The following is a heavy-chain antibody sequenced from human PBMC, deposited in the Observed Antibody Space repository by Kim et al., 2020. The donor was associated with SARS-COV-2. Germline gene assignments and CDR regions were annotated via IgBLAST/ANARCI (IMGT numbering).Heavy chain of an antibody. CDR1: GYTFDSYA. J-gene: IGHJ4*02. CDR3: ARESARSTGTDFDY. V-gene: IGHV1-3*01. CDR2: INAGNTNT. D-gene: IGHD1-1*01. Sequence: ASVKVSCKTSGYTFDSYAMHWVRQAPGQRLEWIGWINAGNTNTIYSQKFQGRVTISRDTSTSSTYMELTSRTSEDSATYFCARESARSTGTDFDYWGQGTLVTVSS.